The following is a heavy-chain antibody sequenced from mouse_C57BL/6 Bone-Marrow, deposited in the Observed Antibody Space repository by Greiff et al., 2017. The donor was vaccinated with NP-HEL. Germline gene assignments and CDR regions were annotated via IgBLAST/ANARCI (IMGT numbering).Heavy chain of an antibody. CDR2: ISDGGSYT. Sequence: EVQGVESGGGLVKPGGSLKLSCAASGFTFSSYAMSWVRQTPEKRLEWVATISDGGSYTYYPDNVKGRFTISRDNAKNNLYLQMSDLKSEDTAMYYCASHNWVFDYWGQGTTLTVSS. CDR3: ASHNWVFDY. J-gene: IGHJ2*01. CDR1: GFTFSSYA. D-gene: IGHD4-1*01. V-gene: IGHV5-4*01.